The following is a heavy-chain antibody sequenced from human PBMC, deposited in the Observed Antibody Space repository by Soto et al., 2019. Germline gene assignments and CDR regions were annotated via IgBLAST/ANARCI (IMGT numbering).Heavy chain of an antibody. D-gene: IGHD1-26*01. V-gene: IGHV1-3*04. CDR3: AREDAGAAKHFDH. Sequence: QVQLVQSGAEVKKPGASVKISCKASGYSFTSYVIHWVRQAPGQTLEWMGWINTGNGNRKHSQNFQGRVTITRDPSASTAYMGLSSLTSEDTAVYFCAREDAGAAKHFDHWGQGTPVTVSS. CDR1: GYSFTSYV. CDR2: INTGNGNR. J-gene: IGHJ5*02.